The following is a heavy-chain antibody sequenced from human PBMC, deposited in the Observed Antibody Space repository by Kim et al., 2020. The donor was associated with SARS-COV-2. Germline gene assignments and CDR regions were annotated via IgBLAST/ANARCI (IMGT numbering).Heavy chain of an antibody. Sequence: SETLSLTCAVYGGSFSGYYWSWIRQPPGKGLEWIGEINHSGSTNYNPSLKSRVTISVDTSKNQFSLKLSSVTAADTAVYYCARGQRFRGAFDIWGQGTMVTVSS. CDR1: GGSFSGYY. CDR3: ARGQRFRGAFDI. J-gene: IGHJ3*02. D-gene: IGHD3-3*01. CDR2: INHSGST. V-gene: IGHV4-34*01.